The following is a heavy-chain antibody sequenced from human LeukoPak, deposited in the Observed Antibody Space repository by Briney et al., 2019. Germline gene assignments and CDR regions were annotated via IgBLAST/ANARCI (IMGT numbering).Heavy chain of an antibody. Sequence: SETLSLTCTVSGGSISSGSYYWSWIRQPAGKGLEWIGRIYTSGSTNYNPSLKSRVTISVDTSKNQFSLKLSSVTAADTAVYYCARWESGYYFDYWGQGTLVTVSS. D-gene: IGHD1-26*01. V-gene: IGHV4-61*02. CDR1: GGSISSGSYY. J-gene: IGHJ4*02. CDR2: IYTSGST. CDR3: ARWESGYYFDY.